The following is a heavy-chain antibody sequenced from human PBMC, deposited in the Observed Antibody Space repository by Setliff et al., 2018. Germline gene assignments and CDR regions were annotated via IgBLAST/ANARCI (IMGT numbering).Heavy chain of an antibody. CDR3: ARDISLGKAAVWFGELKGWFDP. Sequence: SVKVSCKASGGTFGSYTISWVRQAPGQGLEWMGRIIPILGIANYAQKFQGRVTITADKSTSTAYMELSSLRSEDTAVYYCARDISLGKAAVWFGELKGWFDPWGQGTLVTVSS. J-gene: IGHJ5*02. D-gene: IGHD3-10*01. V-gene: IGHV1-69*04. CDR1: GGTFGSYT. CDR2: IIPILGIA.